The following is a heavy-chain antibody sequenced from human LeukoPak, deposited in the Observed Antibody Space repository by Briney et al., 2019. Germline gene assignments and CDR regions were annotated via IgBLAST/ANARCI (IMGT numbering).Heavy chain of an antibody. Sequence: PSETLSLTCTVSGGSISSSSYYWGWIRQPPGKGLEWIGSIYYSGGTYYNPSLKSRVTISVDTSKNQFSLKLSSVTAADTAVYYCARVKPSIPIVVVTSPYWYFDLWGRGTLVTVSS. D-gene: IGHD2-21*02. CDR2: IYYSGGT. J-gene: IGHJ2*01. CDR3: ARVKPSIPIVVVTSPYWYFDL. CDR1: GGSISSSSYY. V-gene: IGHV4-39*07.